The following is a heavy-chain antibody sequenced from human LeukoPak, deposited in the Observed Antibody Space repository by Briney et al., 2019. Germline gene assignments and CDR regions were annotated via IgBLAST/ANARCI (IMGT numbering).Heavy chain of an antibody. D-gene: IGHD2-2*01. CDR2: IYTSGST. V-gene: IGHV4-61*02. CDR1: GGTISNGGYY. CDR3: ARGLRGAVVVVPAAIRRFNYYYYMDV. Sequence: PSQTLSLTCTVSGGTISNGGYYWSWIRQPAGKGLEWIGRIYTSGSTNYNPSLKSRVTMSVDTSKNQFSLKLSSVTAADTAVYYCARGLRGAVVVVPAAIRRFNYYYYMDVWGKGTTVTVSS. J-gene: IGHJ6*03.